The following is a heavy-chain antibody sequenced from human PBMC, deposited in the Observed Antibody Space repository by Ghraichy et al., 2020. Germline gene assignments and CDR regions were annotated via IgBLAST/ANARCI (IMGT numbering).Heavy chain of an antibody. J-gene: IGHJ4*02. V-gene: IGHV3-11*03. CDR1: GFTFSDYY. Sequence: GGSLRLSCAASGFTFSDYYMSWIRQAPGKGLEWVSYISGGSTYTNYADSVKGRFTISRDNAKNSLFLQMNSLRAEDTAVYYGASYDSGSYLIWGQGALVTVSS. CDR2: ISGGSTYT. D-gene: IGHD3-10*01. CDR3: ASYDSGSYLI.